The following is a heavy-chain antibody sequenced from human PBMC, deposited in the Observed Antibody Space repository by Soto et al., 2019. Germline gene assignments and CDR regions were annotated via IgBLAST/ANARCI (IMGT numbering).Heavy chain of an antibody. V-gene: IGHV3-33*01. J-gene: IGHJ5*02. CDR1: GFTFSSYG. Sequence: PAGSLRLSCAASGFTFSSYGMHWVRQAPGKGLEWVAVIWYDGSNKYYADSVKGRFTISRDNSKNTLYLQMNSLRAEDTAVYYCARDSSLPDSSPPLNWCDPWGQGTMCIVSA. D-gene: IGHD6-13*01. CDR3: ARDSSLPDSSPPLNWCDP. CDR2: IWYDGSNK.